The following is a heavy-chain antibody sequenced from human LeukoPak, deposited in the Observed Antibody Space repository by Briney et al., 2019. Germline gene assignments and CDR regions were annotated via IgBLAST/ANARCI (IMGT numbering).Heavy chain of an antibody. D-gene: IGHD6-13*01. J-gene: IGHJ5*02. Sequence: PSETLSLTCTVSGGSISSYYWSWIRQPPGKGLEWIGYIYTSGSTNYNPSLKSRVTISVDTSKNQFSLKLSSVTAADTAVYYCARVIEVAAAGTGWFDPWGQGTQVTVSS. CDR2: IYTSGST. CDR3: ARVIEVAAAGTGWFDP. V-gene: IGHV4-4*09. CDR1: GGSISSYY.